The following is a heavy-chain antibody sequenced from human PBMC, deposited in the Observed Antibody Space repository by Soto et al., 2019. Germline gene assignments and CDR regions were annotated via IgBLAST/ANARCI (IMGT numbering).Heavy chain of an antibody. Sequence: QVQLVQSGAEVKKPGASLKVSCKASGYTFRSYGIIWVRQAPGQGLEWMGWISAYNGNTKYAQKLQGRVTMTTETSSPTAYMELRSLRSDDTAVYYCAKTYDARLDYYYAMDVWGQGNTVTVS. CDR2: ISAYNGNT. J-gene: IGHJ6*02. CDR1: GYTFRSYG. D-gene: IGHD3-3*01. CDR3: AKTYDARLDYYYAMDV. V-gene: IGHV1-18*04.